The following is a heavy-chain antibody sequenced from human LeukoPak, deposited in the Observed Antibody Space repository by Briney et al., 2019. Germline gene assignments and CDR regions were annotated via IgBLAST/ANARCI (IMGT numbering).Heavy chain of an antibody. J-gene: IGHJ4*02. CDR3: TRVDVSVAGTAYFDY. CDR1: GFTFGDYA. D-gene: IGHD6-19*01. Sequence: GGSLRLSCTASGFTFGDYAMSWVRQAPGKGLEGVGFIRSKAYGGTTEYAASVKGRFTISRDDSKSTAYLQMNSLNTEDTAVYYCTRVDVSVAGTAYFDYWGQGTLVTVSS. V-gene: IGHV3-49*04. CDR2: IRSKAYGGTT.